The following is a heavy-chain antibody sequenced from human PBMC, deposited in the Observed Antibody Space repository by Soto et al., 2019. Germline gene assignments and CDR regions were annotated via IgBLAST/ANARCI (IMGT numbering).Heavy chain of an antibody. CDR2: FDPEDGET. CDR3: ARTLYGDNVDY. CDR1: GYTLTELS. V-gene: IGHV1-24*01. J-gene: IGHJ4*02. Sequence: GASVKVSCKVSGYTLTELSMHCVRQAPGKGLEWMGGFDPEDGETIYAQKFQGRVTMTRNTSISTAYMELSSLRSEDTAVYYCARTLYGDNVDYWGQGTLVTVSS. D-gene: IGHD4-17*01.